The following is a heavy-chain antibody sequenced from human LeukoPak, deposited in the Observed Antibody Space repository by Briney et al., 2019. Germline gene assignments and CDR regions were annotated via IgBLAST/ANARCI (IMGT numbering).Heavy chain of an antibody. V-gene: IGHV4-59*01. CDR2: IYYSGST. Sequence: KPSETLSLTCTVSGGSISSYYRSWIRQPPGKGLEWIGYIYYSGSTNYNPSLKSRVTISVDTSKNQFSLKLSSVTAADTAVYYCAREEIRGYSYGYIWGQGTMVTVSS. CDR3: AREEIRGYSYGYI. J-gene: IGHJ3*02. D-gene: IGHD5-18*01. CDR1: GGSISSYY.